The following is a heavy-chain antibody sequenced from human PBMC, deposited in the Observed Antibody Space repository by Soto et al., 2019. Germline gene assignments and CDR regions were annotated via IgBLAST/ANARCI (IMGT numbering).Heavy chain of an antibody. J-gene: IGHJ3*02. CDR2: IYYSGST. V-gene: IGHV4-39*07. Sequence: SETLSLTCTVSGGSISSSSSYWGWIRQPPGKGLEWIGSIYYSGSTYYNPSLKSRVNILQDTSKNQFSLKLSSVTAADTAVYYCTRGYQGSGYIAFESWGQGTMVTV. CDR3: TRGYQGSGYIAFES. CDR1: GGSISSSSSY. D-gene: IGHD3-22*01.